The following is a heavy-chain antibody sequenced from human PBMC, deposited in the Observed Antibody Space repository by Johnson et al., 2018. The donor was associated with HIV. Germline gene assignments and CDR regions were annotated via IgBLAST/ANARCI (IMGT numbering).Heavy chain of an antibody. CDR2: INWNGGNT. D-gene: IGHD3-22*01. CDR1: GFTFDDYG. Sequence: VQLVESGGGVVRPGGSLRLSCAASGFTFDDYGMSWVRQAPGKGLEWVSGINWNGGNTGYADSVKGRFTISRDNAKNSLYLQMNSLRAEDTALYYCAAYYVSSGYPRFGDAFDIWGQGTMVTVSS. J-gene: IGHJ3*02. V-gene: IGHV3-20*04. CDR3: AAYYVSSGYPRFGDAFDI.